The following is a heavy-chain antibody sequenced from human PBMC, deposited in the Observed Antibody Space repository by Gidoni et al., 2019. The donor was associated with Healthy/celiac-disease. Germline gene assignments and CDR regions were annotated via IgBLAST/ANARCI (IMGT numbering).Heavy chain of an antibody. Sequence: EVQLVESGGGLVKPWGSLRLSCAASGFTLRSYSMDWVRQAPGKGLEWMSSISSSSSYTYYADSVKGRFTISRDNAKNSLYLQMNSLRAEDTAVYYCARAGTVVTSALFWHWGQGTLVTVSS. V-gene: IGHV3-21*01. CDR2: ISSSSSYT. D-gene: IGHD2-21*02. CDR3: ARAGTVVTSALFWH. J-gene: IGHJ1*01. CDR1: GFTLRSYS.